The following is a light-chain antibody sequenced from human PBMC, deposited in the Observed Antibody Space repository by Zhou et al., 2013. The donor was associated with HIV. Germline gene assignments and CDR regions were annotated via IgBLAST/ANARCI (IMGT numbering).Light chain of an antibody. CDR3: QQSYTSWT. CDR2: DAS. CDR1: QTISRY. Sequence: DIQMTQSPSSLSASIGDRVTITCRASQTISRYLNWYQQKPGKAPKLLIYDASSVQSGVPSRFSGTGSGTQFTLTISSLQPEDFATYYCQQSYTSWTFGQGTKVEV. J-gene: IGKJ1*01. V-gene: IGKV1-39*01.